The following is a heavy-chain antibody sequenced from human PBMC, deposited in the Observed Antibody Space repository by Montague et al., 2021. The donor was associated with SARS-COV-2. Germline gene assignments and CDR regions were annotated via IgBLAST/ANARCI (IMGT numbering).Heavy chain of an antibody. CDR3: AHLHTGFWSAYYST. J-gene: IGHJ5*02. Sequence: PVLVKPTQTLTLTCTFSGFSLSTSAVGLGWILQPPGKALQWLALIYWDDDKRYSPSLKTRLTVTKDTSKNQVVLTMTNMDPVDTATYYCAHLHTGFWSAYYSTWGQGTLVTVSS. D-gene: IGHD3-3*01. V-gene: IGHV2-5*02. CDR2: IYWDDDK. CDR1: GFSLSTSAVG.